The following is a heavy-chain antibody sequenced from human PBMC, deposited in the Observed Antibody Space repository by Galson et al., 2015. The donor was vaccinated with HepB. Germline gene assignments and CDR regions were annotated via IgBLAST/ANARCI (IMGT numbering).Heavy chain of an antibody. D-gene: IGHD1-20*01. CDR1: GFTFSSYS. CDR3: ARDDSGITRNNWNPIYQTEQNDY. Sequence: SLRLSCAASGFTFSSYSMNWVRQAPGKGLEWVSYISSSSSSTVYYADSVKGRFTISRDNAKNSLYLQMNSLRAEDTAVYYCARDDSGITRNNWNPIYQTEQNDYWGQGTLVTVSS. J-gene: IGHJ4*02. V-gene: IGHV3-48*01. CDR2: ISSSSSSTV.